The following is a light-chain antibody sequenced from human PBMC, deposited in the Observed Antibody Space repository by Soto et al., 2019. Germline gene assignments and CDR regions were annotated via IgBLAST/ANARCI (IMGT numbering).Light chain of an antibody. V-gene: IGKV3-20*01. Sequence: EIVLTQSPGTLSLSPGERASLSCRARQSVAKNYLAWYQQKPGQALRLLISDASSRATGIQDRFSGSGSGTDFTLTISRLEAEDFAVYFCQQYATAPRTFGGGTKVEIK. J-gene: IGKJ4*01. CDR3: QQYATAPRT. CDR1: QSVAKNY. CDR2: DAS.